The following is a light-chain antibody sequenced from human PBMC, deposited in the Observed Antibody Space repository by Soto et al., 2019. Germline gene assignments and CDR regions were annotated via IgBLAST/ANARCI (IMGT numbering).Light chain of an antibody. CDR2: EVS. V-gene: IGLV2-14*01. Sequence: QSALTQPASVSGSPGQSITISCTGTSSDVGGYNYVSWYQQHSGKAPKLMICEVSNRPSGVSNRFSGSKSGNTASLTISGLQAEDEADYYCSSYTSSSTLVVFGGGTKLTVL. J-gene: IGLJ2*01. CDR3: SSYTSSSTLVV. CDR1: SSDVGGYNY.